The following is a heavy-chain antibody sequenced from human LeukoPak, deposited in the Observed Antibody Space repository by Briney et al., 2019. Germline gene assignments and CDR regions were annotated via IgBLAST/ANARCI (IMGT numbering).Heavy chain of an antibody. Sequence: PGGSLRLSCVASGFTFSSYAMNWVRQAPGKGLEWVSAISGSGDTTYYADSVKGRFTISRDNSKNTLSLQMNSLRAEDTAVYYCAKGAYSSGYYGEYFQHWGQGTLVTVSS. CDR1: GFTFSSYA. D-gene: IGHD3-22*01. CDR2: ISGSGDTT. V-gene: IGHV3-23*01. CDR3: AKGAYSSGYYGEYFQH. J-gene: IGHJ1*01.